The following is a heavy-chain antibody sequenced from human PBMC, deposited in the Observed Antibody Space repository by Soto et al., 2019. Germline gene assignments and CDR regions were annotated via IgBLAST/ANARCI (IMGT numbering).Heavy chain of an antibody. J-gene: IGHJ1*01. Sequence: EVQLVESGGGLVQPGRSLRLSCAASGFTFDDYAMHWARQVPGKGLEWVSGINWNSGSIGYGDSVKGRFAISRDNAKNPLHLQMNSLSPEDTAFYYRLKDESINWYSGHFRHWGQGTLVTVSS. V-gene: IGHV3-9*01. CDR1: GFTFDDYA. D-gene: IGHD6-13*01. CDR2: INWNSGSI. CDR3: LKDESINWYSGHFRH.